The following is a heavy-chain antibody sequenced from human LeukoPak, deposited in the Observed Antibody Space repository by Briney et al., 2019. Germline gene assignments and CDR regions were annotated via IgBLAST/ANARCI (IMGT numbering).Heavy chain of an antibody. CDR1: GFTFSSYA. CDR3: ARDRTEDGDLPYFDY. CDR2: ISNDGSNN. V-gene: IGHV3-30*04. D-gene: IGHD4-17*01. Sequence: GRSLSLSCAASGFTFSSYAMHWVRQAPGQGLVWVAVISNDGSNNSYADSVRGRFTISRDNSKNTLYLQMNSLRAEDTAVYYCARDRTEDGDLPYFDYWGQGTLVTVSS. J-gene: IGHJ4*02.